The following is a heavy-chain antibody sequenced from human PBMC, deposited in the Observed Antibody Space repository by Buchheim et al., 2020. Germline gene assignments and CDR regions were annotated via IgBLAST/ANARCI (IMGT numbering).Heavy chain of an antibody. CDR1: GFTFSSYS. CDR3: ARAVVVVPAANIDY. D-gene: IGHD2-2*01. CDR2: ISSSSSYI. Sequence: EVQLVESGGGLVKPGGSLRLSCAASGFTFSSYSMNWVRQAPGKGLEWVSSISSSSSYIYYADSVKGRFIISRDNAKNSLLLQMNSLRAEDTAVYYCARAVVVVPAANIDYWGQGTL. V-gene: IGHV3-21*01. J-gene: IGHJ4*02.